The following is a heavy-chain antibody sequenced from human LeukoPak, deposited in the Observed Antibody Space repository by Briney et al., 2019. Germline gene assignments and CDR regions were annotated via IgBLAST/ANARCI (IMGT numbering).Heavy chain of an antibody. V-gene: IGHV4-4*07. CDR3: ARGPPHGGTYFDY. Sequence: SETLSLTCTVSGGFISTYYWSWIRQPAGKELEWIGRIHTSGSTLYNPSLKSRGTISVDTSKNQFSLKLSSATAAGTAVYYCARGPPHGGTYFDYWGQGTLVTVSS. CDR1: GGFISTYY. CDR2: IHTSGST. D-gene: IGHD2-15*01. J-gene: IGHJ4*02.